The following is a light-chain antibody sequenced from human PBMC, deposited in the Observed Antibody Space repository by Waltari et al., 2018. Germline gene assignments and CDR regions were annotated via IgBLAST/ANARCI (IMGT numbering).Light chain of an antibody. CDR2: TNY. CDR1: NSNIGMNT. V-gene: IGLV1-44*01. CDR3: AAWDDTLNGPV. Sequence: QSGLTQPPSASGTPGQRVTISCPGSNSNIGMNTVNWYQTLPGTAPKLLIYTNYQRPSGVPDRFSASKSGTSASLAITGLQSEDEALYYCAAWDDTLNGPVFGGGTQVTVL. J-gene: IGLJ2*01.